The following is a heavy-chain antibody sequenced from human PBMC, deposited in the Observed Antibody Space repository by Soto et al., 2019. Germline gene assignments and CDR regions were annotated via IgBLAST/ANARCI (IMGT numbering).Heavy chain of an antibody. V-gene: IGHV4-39*01. CDR3: ARHVSAYYYDSSGPLYYFDY. CDR1: GGSISSSSYY. Sequence: SETLSLTCTVSGGSISSSSYYWGWIRQPPGRGLEWIGSIYYSGSTYYNPSLKSRVTISVDTSKNQFSLKLSSVTAADTAVYYCARHVSAYYYDSSGPLYYFDYWGQGTLVTVSS. D-gene: IGHD3-22*01. CDR2: IYYSGST. J-gene: IGHJ4*02.